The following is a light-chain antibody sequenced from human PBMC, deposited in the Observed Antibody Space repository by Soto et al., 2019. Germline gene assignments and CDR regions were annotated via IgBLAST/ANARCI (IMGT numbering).Light chain of an antibody. J-gene: IGKJ2*01. V-gene: IGKV3-11*01. CDR3: QQLSNWPV. CDR2: DAS. Sequence: EIVLTQSPATLSLSPGERATLSCRASQRVSSYLAWYQQKPGKAPRLLIYDASNRATGIPARFSGSGSGTVFTLTISSLEPEDFVVYYCQQLSNWPVFGQGTKLEMK. CDR1: QRVSSY.